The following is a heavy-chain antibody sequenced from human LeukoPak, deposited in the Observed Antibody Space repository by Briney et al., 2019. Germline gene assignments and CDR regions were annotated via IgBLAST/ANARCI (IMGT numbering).Heavy chain of an antibody. D-gene: IGHD6-25*01. CDR1: GYSISSGYY. Sequence: PSETLSLTCTVSGYSISSGYYWGWIRQPPGKGLGWIGSIYHSGSTYYNPSLKSRVTISVDTSKNQFSLKLSSVTAADTAVYYCARGSGGMDVWGQGTTVTVSS. CDR2: IYHSGST. CDR3: ARGSGGMDV. V-gene: IGHV4-38-2*02. J-gene: IGHJ6*02.